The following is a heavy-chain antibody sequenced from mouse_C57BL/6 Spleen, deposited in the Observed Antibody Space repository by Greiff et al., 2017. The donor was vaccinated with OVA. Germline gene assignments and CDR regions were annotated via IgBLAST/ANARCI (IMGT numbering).Heavy chain of an antibody. Sequence: EVHLVESGPGMVKPSQSLSLTCTVTGYSITSGYDWHWIRHFPGNKLEWMGYISYSGSTNYNPSLKSRISITHDTSKNHFFLTLNSVTTEDTATYYCARDGDYYGSSHWYFDVWGTGTTVTVSS. CDR1: GYSITSGYD. CDR3: ARDGDYYGSSHWYFDV. D-gene: IGHD1-1*01. V-gene: IGHV3-1*01. J-gene: IGHJ1*03. CDR2: ISYSGST.